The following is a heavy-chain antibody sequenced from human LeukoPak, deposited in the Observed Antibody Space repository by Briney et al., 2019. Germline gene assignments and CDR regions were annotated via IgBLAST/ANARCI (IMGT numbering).Heavy chain of an antibody. V-gene: IGHV3-23*05. CDR3: ANSFLDLYYYYGMDV. J-gene: IGHJ6*02. D-gene: IGHD3/OR15-3a*01. CDR1: GFTFSDYA. CDR2: FKTNYNQV. Sequence: GGSLRLSCVASGFTFSDYAMNWVRQAPGKGLEWVSTFKTNYNQVYYAESVRGRFTISTDNSKNTAYLQMNSLRAEDTAVYYCANSFLDLYYYYGMDVWGQGTTVTVSS.